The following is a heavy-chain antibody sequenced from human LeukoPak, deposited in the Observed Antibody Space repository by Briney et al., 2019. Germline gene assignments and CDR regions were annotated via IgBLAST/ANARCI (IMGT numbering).Heavy chain of an antibody. CDR2: INTDGSST. V-gene: IGHV3-74*01. D-gene: IGHD3-10*01. Sequence: RGSLRLSCAASGFTLSSYWMHWVRQAPGKGLVWVSGINTDGSSTSYADSAKGRFTISRDNAKNTLYLQMNSLRAEDTAVYYCARFGWVPPTHFDYWGQGTLVTVSS. CDR3: ARFGWVPPTHFDY. J-gene: IGHJ4*02. CDR1: GFTLSSYW.